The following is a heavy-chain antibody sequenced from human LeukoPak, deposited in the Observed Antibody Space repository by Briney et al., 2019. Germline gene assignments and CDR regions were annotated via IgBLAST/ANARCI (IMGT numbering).Heavy chain of an antibody. Sequence: SETLSLTCAVSGYSISSGYYWGWIRQPPGKGLEWIGSIYRSGSTYYNPSLKSRVTISVDTSKNQFSLKLSSVTAADTAVYYCARHLIVVVPAADDAFDIWGQGTMVTVSS. J-gene: IGHJ3*02. CDR1: GYSISSGYY. D-gene: IGHD2-2*01. V-gene: IGHV4-38-2*01. CDR3: ARHLIVVVPAADDAFDI. CDR2: IYRSGST.